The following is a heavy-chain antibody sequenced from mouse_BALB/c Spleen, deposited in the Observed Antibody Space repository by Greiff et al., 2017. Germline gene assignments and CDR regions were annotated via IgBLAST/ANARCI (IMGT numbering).Heavy chain of an antibody. CDR3: ARPYYYGSSYPFAY. CDR1: GFDFSRYW. V-gene: IGHV4-1*02. CDR2: INPDSSTI. D-gene: IGHD1-1*01. J-gene: IGHJ3*01. Sequence: DVKLQESGGGLVQPGGSLKLSCAASGFDFSRYWMSWVRQAPGKGLEWIGEINPDSSTINYTPSLKDKFIISRDNAKNTLYLQMSKVRSEDTALYYCARPYYYGSSYPFAYWGQGTLVTVSA.